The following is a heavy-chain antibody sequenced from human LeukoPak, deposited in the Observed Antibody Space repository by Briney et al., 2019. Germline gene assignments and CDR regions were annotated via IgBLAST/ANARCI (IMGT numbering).Heavy chain of an antibody. CDR3: AREGLYGDYVWSLDY. J-gene: IGHJ4*02. CDR1: GGSVSSGSYY. V-gene: IGHV4-61*01. CDR2: IYYSGST. D-gene: IGHD4-17*01. Sequence: PSETLSLTCTVSGGSVSSGSYYWSWIRQPPGKGLEWIGYIYYSGSTNYNPSLKSRVTISVDTSKNQFSLKLNSVTAADTAVYYCAREGLYGDYVWSLDYWGQGTLVTVSS.